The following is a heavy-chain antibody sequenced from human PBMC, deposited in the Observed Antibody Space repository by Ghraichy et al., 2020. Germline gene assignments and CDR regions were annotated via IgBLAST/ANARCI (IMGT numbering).Heavy chain of an antibody. CDR1: GYSISSGYY. J-gene: IGHJ4*02. CDR2: IYHSGST. V-gene: IGHV4-38-2*01. Sequence: SETLSLTCAVSGYSISSGYYWGWIRQPPGKGLEWIGSIYHSGSTYYNPSLKSRVTISVDTSKNQFSLKLSSVTAADTAVYYCARAFDDSSGYYIDYWGQGTLVTVSS. D-gene: IGHD3-22*01. CDR3: ARAFDDSSGYYIDY.